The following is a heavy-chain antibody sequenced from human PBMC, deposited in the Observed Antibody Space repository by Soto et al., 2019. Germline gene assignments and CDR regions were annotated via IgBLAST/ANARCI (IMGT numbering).Heavy chain of an antibody. CDR1: GFTFDYYA. CDR2: ISWNSGSI. V-gene: IGHV3-9*01. Sequence: GGSLRLSCAASGFTFDYYAMHWVRQAPGKGLEWVSGISWNSGSIGYADSVKGRFTISRDNAKNSLYLQMNSLRAEDTALYYCAKDYGGSVEWLPFRDYYYGMDVWGQGTTVTVSS. D-gene: IGHD3-3*01. CDR3: AKDYGGSVEWLPFRDYYYGMDV. J-gene: IGHJ6*02.